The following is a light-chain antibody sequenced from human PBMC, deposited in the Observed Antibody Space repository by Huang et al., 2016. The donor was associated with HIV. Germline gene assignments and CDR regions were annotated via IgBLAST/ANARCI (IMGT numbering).Light chain of an antibody. CDR3: QQYGSSPPYT. Sequence: EIVLTQSPGTLSLSPGERASLSCRASQSLRSRYFAWYQPKPGQAPRLLIYDTSIRATDIPDRFSGSGSGTDFTLTISRLEPEDFAIYYCQQYGSSPPYTFGQGTKLEIK. CDR2: DTS. J-gene: IGKJ2*01. CDR1: QSLRSRY. V-gene: IGKV3-20*01.